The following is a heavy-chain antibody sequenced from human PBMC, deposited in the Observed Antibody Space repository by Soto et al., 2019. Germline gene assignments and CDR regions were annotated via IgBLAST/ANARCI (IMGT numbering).Heavy chain of an antibody. V-gene: IGHV1-46*01. CDR1: GFSLTDYF. D-gene: IGHD3-16*01. CDR2: MHPATGGK. J-gene: IGHJ6*02. Sequence: QVRLVQSGAEVRQPGASVTVSCKASGFSLTDYFMNWMRQVPGQGFEWMGAMHPATGGKNYSQGFQGRISMTRDTSTGTVYMELGGLRSDDTAQYYGAICGGNLPPYDSSGFDVWGQGTPVIVSS. CDR3: AICGGNLPPYDSSGFDV.